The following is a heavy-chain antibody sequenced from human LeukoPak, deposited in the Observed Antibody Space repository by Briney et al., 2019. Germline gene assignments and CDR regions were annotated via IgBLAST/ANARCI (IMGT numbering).Heavy chain of an antibody. CDR3: ARRAGGYSHPYDY. Sequence: PGGSLRLSCAASGFAFSSYPMHWVRQAPGKGLEWVAVISYDGTNKYYTDSVKGRFTISRDNSKNTLYLQMNSLRAEDTAVYYCARRAGGYSHPYDYWGQGTLVTVSS. J-gene: IGHJ4*02. D-gene: IGHD4-23*01. V-gene: IGHV3-30*04. CDR2: ISYDGTNK. CDR1: GFAFSSYP.